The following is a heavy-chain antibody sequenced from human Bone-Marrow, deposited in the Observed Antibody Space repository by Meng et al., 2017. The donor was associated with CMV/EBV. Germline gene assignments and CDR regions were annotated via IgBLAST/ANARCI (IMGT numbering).Heavy chain of an antibody. CDR3: ARDRSWNWFDP. CDR1: GFTFSSYA. Sequence: SCAASGFTFSSYAMTWVRRAPGKGLEWVSSITSSSNFIYYADSVKGRFTVSRDNAKNSLYLEMSSLRAEDTAVYYCARDRSWNWFDPWGQGALVTVSS. V-gene: IGHV3-21*06. CDR2: ITSSSNFI. J-gene: IGHJ5*02.